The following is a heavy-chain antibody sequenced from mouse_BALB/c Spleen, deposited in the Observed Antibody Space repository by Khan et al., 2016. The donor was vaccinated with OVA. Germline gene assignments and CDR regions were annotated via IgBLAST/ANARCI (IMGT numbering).Heavy chain of an antibody. CDR2: TNPTNGRT. CDR3: ARIKKIVATYFDY. CDR1: GYTFTSYW. Sequence: QVQLQHPGAELVKAGASVKMSCKASGYTFTSYWMHWVKQRLGQGLEWFAETNPTNGRTYYNEKFKSKATLTVDKSSSTAYMLLRGPTFEDSAVYYCARIKKIVATYFDYWGQGTTLTVSS. V-gene: IGHV1S81*02. J-gene: IGHJ2*01. D-gene: IGHD1-1*01.